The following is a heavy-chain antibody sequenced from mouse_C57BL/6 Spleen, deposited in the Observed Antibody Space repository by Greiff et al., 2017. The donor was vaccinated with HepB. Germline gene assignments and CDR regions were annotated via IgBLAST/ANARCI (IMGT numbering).Heavy chain of an antibody. Sequence: VQLQQSGPELVKPGASVKISCKASGYAFSSSWMNWVKQRPGKGLEWIGRIYPGDGDTNYNGKFKGKATLTADKSSSTAYMQLSSLTSEDSAVYFCVRGIYYGNYEGYFDVWGTGTTVTVSS. CDR2: IYPGDGDT. V-gene: IGHV1-82*01. J-gene: IGHJ1*03. CDR3: VRGIYYGNYEGYFDV. CDR1: GYAFSSSW. D-gene: IGHD2-1*01.